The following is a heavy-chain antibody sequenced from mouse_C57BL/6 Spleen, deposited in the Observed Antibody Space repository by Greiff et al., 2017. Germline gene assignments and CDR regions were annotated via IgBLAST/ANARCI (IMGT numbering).Heavy chain of an antibody. V-gene: IGHV1-55*01. CDR1: GYTFTSYW. J-gene: IGHJ2*01. D-gene: IGHD2-4*01. CDR3: ARSGDYDAYFDY. Sequence: QVQLQQPGAELVKPGASVKMSCKASGYTFTSYWITWVKQRPGQGLEWIGDIYPGSGSTNYNEKFKSKATLTVDTSSSTAYMQLSSLTSEDSAVYYFARSGDYDAYFDYWGQGTTLTVSS. CDR2: IYPGSGST.